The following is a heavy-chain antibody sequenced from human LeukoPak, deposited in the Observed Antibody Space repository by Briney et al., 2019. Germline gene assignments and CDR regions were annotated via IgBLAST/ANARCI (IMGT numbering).Heavy chain of an antibody. V-gene: IGHV3-23*01. CDR3: AKDRWEQWLGVSYYDYGMDV. CDR2: ISGGGGGT. J-gene: IGHJ6*04. Sequence: GGSLRLSCAASGFTFSSYGMHWVRQAPGKGLEWVSGISGGGGGTNYADSVKGRFTISRDNPKNTLYLEMNHLRVEDTAVYYCAKDRWEQWLGVSYYDYGMDVWGKGTTVTVSS. D-gene: IGHD6-19*01. CDR1: GFTFSSYG.